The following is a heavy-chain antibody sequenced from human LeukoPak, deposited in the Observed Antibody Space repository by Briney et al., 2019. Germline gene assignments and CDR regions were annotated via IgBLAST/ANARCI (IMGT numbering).Heavy chain of an antibody. V-gene: IGHV4-61*02. CDR1: GGSISSGSYY. D-gene: IGHD5-18*01. CDR3: AKSSYSIFDY. CDR2: IYTSGST. Sequence: SQTLSLTCTVSGGSISSGSYYWSWIRQPAGKGLEWIGRIYTSGSTNYNPSLKSRVTISVDTSKNQFSLKLSSVTAADTAVYYCAKSSYSIFDYWGQGTLVTVSS. J-gene: IGHJ4*02.